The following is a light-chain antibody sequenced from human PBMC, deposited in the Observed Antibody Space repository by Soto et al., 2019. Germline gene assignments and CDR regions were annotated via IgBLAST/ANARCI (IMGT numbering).Light chain of an antibody. V-gene: IGLV2-8*01. J-gene: IGLJ3*02. Sequence: QSALTKPPSASGSPGQSVTISCTGTSSDIGGYNFVSWYQQHPGKAPKLIIYEVNKRPSGVPDRFSGSKSGNTASLTVSGLQADDEGDYYCSSYAGTNNLGVFGGGTKVTVL. CDR1: SSDIGGYNF. CDR3: SSYAGTNNLGV. CDR2: EVN.